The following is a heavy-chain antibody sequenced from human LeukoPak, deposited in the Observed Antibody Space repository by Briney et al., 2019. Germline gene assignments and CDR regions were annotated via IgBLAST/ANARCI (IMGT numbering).Heavy chain of an antibody. D-gene: IGHD2/OR15-2a*01. CDR3: PRDPSCEILLYFDY. J-gene: IGHJ4*02. V-gene: IGHV3-11*04. Sequence: GGSLRLSCAASGFTFRNYYMTWIRQAPGKGLEWVSYISASGDTIYYGDSVRGRFTISRDNAKNSLYLDMNTLKAEDTALYYCPRDPSCEILLYFDYWGQGTLVTVSS. CDR1: GFTFRNYY. CDR2: ISASGDTI.